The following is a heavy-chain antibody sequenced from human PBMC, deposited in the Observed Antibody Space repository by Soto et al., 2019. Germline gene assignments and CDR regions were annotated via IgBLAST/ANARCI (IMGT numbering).Heavy chain of an antibody. V-gene: IGHV4-34*01. Sequence: SETLSLTCAVYDGSFSGYYWTWIRQPPGTGLEWNGEINHSGSTNYNPSLKSRVTISVDTSKNQFSLKLTSVTAADTAVYYCARDKITGLFDYWGQGTLVTVSS. CDR2: INHSGST. D-gene: IGHD2-8*02. J-gene: IGHJ4*02. CDR1: DGSFSGYY. CDR3: ARDKITGLFDY.